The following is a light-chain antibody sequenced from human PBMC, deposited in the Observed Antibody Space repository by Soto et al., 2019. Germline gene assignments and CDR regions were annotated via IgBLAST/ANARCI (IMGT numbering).Light chain of an antibody. CDR1: NSNIGSNT. J-gene: IGLJ1*01. V-gene: IGLV1-44*01. CDR2: SDK. Sequence: QSVLTQPPSASGTPGQRVTISCSGSNSNIGSNTVNWYQQLPGTAPRFLIYSDKQRPHGVPERFSGSKSGTSASLAIGGLQSEDEADYYCAAWDDSLNAYVFGTGTKLTVL. CDR3: AAWDDSLNAYV.